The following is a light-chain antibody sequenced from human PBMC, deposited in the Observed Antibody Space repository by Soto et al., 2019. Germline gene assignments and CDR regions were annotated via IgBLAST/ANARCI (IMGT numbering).Light chain of an antibody. CDR1: QSLLHITGETF. J-gene: IGKJ5*01. Sequence: DVVMTQTPLSLSVAPGQPASISCKSSQSLLHITGETFLFWYLQTPGQSPQLLIYEVSTRVSGVPDRFSGSWSGTDFTLELSRVETDDVGIYYCMQSTQLPPTFGQGTRLEIK. CDR3: MQSTQLPPT. V-gene: IGKV2D-29*02. CDR2: EVS.